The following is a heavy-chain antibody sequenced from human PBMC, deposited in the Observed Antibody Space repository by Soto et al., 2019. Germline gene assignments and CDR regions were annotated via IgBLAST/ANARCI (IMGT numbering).Heavy chain of an antibody. Sequence: SETLSLTCTVSGFNISSSSYYWGWIRQPPGKGLEWIGSIYSSGSTHYNPSLQNRVTISIDTSKNQVSLKVNSVTAADTAVYYCARDHPHSYGVYYFDYWGQGTLVTVSS. V-gene: IGHV4-39*07. D-gene: IGHD5-18*01. CDR3: ARDHPHSYGVYYFDY. CDR1: GFNISSSSYY. J-gene: IGHJ4*02. CDR2: IYSSGST.